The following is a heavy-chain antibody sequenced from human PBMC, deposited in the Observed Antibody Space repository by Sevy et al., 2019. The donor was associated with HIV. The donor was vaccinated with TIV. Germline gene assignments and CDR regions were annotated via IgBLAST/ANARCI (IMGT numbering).Heavy chain of an antibody. CDR2: IKQDGSEK. CDR1: GFTFSSYW. Sequence: GGSLRLSCAASGFTFSSYWMSWVRQAPGKGLEWVANIKQDGSEKYYADSVKGRFTISRDNSKNTLYLQMNSLRAEDTAVYYCARGGASIAARLEYYYYMDVWGKGTTVTVSS. D-gene: IGHD6-6*01. J-gene: IGHJ6*03. V-gene: IGHV3-7*01. CDR3: ARGGASIAARLEYYYYMDV.